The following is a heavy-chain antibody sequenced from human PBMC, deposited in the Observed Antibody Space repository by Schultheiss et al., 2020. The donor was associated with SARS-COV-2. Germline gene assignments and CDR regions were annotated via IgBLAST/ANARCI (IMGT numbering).Heavy chain of an antibody. D-gene: IGHD3-22*01. Sequence: SCAASGFTFSSYGMHWVRQAPGKGLEWVAFIRYDGSNKYYADSVKGRFTISRDNSKNTLYLQMNSLRAEDTAVYYCAKDRHYYYDSSGHDYWGQGTLVTVSS. J-gene: IGHJ4*02. CDR1: GFTFSSYG. CDR2: IRYDGSNK. V-gene: IGHV3-30*02. CDR3: AKDRHYYYDSSGHDY.